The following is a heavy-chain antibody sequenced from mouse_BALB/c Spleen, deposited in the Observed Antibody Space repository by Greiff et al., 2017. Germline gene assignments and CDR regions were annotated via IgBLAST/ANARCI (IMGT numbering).Heavy chain of an antibody. CDR3: ARGQEVRGDY. D-gene: IGHD2-14*01. J-gene: IGHJ2*01. CDR1: GFTFSSYA. CDR2: ISSGGST. V-gene: IGHV5-6-5*01. Sequence: EVMLVESGGGLVKPGGSLKLSCAASGFTFSSYAMSWVRQTREKRLEWVASISSGGSTYYPDSVKGRFTISRDNARNILYLQMSSLRSEDTAMYYCARGQEVRGDYWGQGTTLTVSS.